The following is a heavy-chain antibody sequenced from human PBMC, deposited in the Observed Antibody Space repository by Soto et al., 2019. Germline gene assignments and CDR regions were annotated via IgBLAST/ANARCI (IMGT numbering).Heavy chain of an antibody. V-gene: IGHV1-69*13. J-gene: IGHJ6*02. Sequence: PSVKVSCKASGGTFSSYAISWVRQAPGQGLEWMGGIIPIFGTANYAQKFQGRVTITADESTSTAYMELSSLRSEDTAVYYCASIIMVRGVIHGYYYGMAVWGQGTTVTVS. CDR3: ASIIMVRGVIHGYYYGMAV. D-gene: IGHD3-10*01. CDR1: GGTFSSYA. CDR2: IIPIFGTA.